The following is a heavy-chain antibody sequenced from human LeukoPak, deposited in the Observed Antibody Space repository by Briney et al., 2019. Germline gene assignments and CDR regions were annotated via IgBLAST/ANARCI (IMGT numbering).Heavy chain of an antibody. D-gene: IGHD4-17*01. CDR1: GYTFTGYY. CDR3: ARDIKREDDYGDYVYPY. Sequence: ASVKVSCKASGYTFTGYYMHWVRQAPGQGLEWMGWINPNSGGTNYAQKFQGRVTMTRDTSISTAYMELSRLRSDDTAVYYCARDIKREDDYGDYVYPYWGQGTLVTVSS. V-gene: IGHV1-2*02. J-gene: IGHJ4*02. CDR2: INPNSGGT.